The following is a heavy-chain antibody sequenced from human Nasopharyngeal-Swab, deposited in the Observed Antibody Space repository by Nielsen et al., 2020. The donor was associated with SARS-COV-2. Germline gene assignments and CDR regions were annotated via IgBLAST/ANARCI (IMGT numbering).Heavy chain of an antibody. J-gene: IGHJ4*02. CDR3: ARHGSSSWHFDY. CDR2: ISGGSTYR. D-gene: IGHD6-13*01. Sequence: GESLKISCAASGFTISGYYMSWIRQAPEKGLEWVASISGGSTYRNYADSVKGRFTISRDNAQNSAYLHLSSLRAEDTAVYYCARHGSSSWHFDYWGQGTLVTVSS. CDR1: GFTISGYY. V-gene: IGHV3-11*06.